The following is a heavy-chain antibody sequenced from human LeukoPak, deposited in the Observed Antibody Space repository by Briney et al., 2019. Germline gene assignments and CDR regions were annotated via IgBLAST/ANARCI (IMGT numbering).Heavy chain of an antibody. CDR2: IYYSGST. Sequence: SETLSLTCTVSGGSISSSSYYWGWIRQPLGKGLEWIGSIYYSGSTYYNPSLKSRVTISVDTSKNQFSLKLSSVTAADTAVYYCARLRDYYYSYMDVWGKGTTVTISS. V-gene: IGHV4-39*01. CDR3: ARLRDYYYSYMDV. CDR1: GGSISSSSYY. J-gene: IGHJ6*03.